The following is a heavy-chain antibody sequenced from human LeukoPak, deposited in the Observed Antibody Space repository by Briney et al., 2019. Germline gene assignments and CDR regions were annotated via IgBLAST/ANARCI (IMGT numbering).Heavy chain of an antibody. Sequence: GGSLRLSCAGSGFTFSTDWMHWVRQAPGKGLVWVSRMNSDGSRTSYADSVKGRFTISRDNSKNTLYLQMNSLRAEDTAVYYCAGSHIVGATPYWGQGTLVTVSS. V-gene: IGHV3-74*03. CDR2: MNSDGSRT. D-gene: IGHD1-26*01. CDR3: AGSHIVGATPY. CDR1: GFTFSTDW. J-gene: IGHJ4*02.